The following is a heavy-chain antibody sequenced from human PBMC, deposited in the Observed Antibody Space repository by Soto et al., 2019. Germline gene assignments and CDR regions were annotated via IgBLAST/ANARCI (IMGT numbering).Heavy chain of an antibody. CDR3: ATDSMP. Sequence: QVQLVQSGAEVKKPGSSVKVSCKASGGTFSSYTISWVRQAPGQGLEWMGRIIPILGIANYAQKLQGRVTITADKSPTTAYIELSSLRSKDTALSYFATDSMPWGQGTLVTVSS. V-gene: IGHV1-69*08. J-gene: IGHJ5*02. CDR1: GGTFSSYT. CDR2: IIPILGIA.